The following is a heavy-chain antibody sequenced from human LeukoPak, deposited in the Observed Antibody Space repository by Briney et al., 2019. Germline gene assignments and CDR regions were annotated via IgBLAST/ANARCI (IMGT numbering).Heavy chain of an antibody. CDR1: GFTFSRHA. CDR3: VRDDCSSTYGSEYYFHY. D-gene: IGHD2-21*02. V-gene: IGHV3-23*01. CDR2: MSDGGSFT. Sequence: PTGGSLRLSCTASGFTFSRHAMSWVRQAPGKGLEWVSGMSDGGSFTYYPDSVKGRFTISRDNSKNTLYLLMDSLRDEDTAVYYCVRDDCSSTYGSEYYFHYRGQGTLVTVSS. J-gene: IGHJ4*02.